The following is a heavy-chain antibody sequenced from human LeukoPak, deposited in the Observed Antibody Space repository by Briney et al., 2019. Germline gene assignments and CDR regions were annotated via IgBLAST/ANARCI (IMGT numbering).Heavy chain of an antibody. CDR2: IWYDGSNK. CDR1: GFTFSSYG. V-gene: IGHV3-33*01. J-gene: IGHJ4*02. D-gene: IGHD5-18*01. Sequence: GGSLRLSCAASGFTFSSYGMHWVRQAPGNGLEWVAVIWYDGSNKYYADSVKGRFTVTRDNSKNTLYLQMNSLRAEDTAVYYCARGGHTAIGYWGQGTLVTVSS. CDR3: ARGGHTAIGY.